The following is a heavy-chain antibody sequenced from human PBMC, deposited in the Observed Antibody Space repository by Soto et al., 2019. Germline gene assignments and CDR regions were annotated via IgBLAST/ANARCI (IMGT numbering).Heavy chain of an antibody. J-gene: IGHJ6*02. V-gene: IGHV3-30*03. Sequence: GGSLRLACTASGFTFTTFGIHWVRQAPGKGLEWVALISYDGHNKYYSDSVKGRFTISRDNSKNTLYLQMNSLRAEDTAVYYCARDLRTPATQYYGMDVWGQGTTVTVSS. CDR2: ISYDGHNK. CDR1: GFTFTTFG. CDR3: ARDLRTPATQYYGMDV.